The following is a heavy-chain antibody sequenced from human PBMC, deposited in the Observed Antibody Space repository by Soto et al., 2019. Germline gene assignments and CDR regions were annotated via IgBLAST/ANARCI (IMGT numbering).Heavy chain of an antibody. CDR2: IIPILGIA. CDR1: GGTFSSYT. J-gene: IGHJ4*02. V-gene: IGHV1-69*02. Sequence: QVQLVQSGAEVKKPGSSVKVSCKASGGTFSSYTISWVRQAPGQGLEWLGRIIPILGIANYAQKCQGRVTITSDKYTSTAYMELSRLRSEDTGVYYCVGAVAGLYYFDSWGQGTLVTVSS. D-gene: IGHD6-19*01. CDR3: VGAVAGLYYFDS.